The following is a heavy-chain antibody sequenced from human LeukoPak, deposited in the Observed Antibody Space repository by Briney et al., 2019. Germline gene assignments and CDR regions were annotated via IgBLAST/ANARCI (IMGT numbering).Heavy chain of an antibody. CDR1: GYTFSDYF. CDR2: INANSGGT. CDR3: ARDGTGVDS. D-gene: IGHD1/OR15-1a*01. J-gene: IGHJ4*02. Sequence: GASVKVSCKASGYTFSDYFMHWVRQAPGQGLEWMGWINANSGGTIYAQKFQGRVTMTSDTSISTAYMELSRLRSDDAAVYYCARDGTGVDSWGQGTLVIVSS. V-gene: IGHV1-2*02.